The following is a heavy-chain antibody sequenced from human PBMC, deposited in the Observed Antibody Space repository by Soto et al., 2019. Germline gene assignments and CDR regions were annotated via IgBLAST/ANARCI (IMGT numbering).Heavy chain of an antibody. CDR2: ISSSSSYI. D-gene: IGHD3-10*01. V-gene: IGHV3-21*01. CDR1: GFTFSSYS. CDR3: ARDRSRRRGSGMDV. J-gene: IGHJ6*02. Sequence: KPGGSLRLSCAASGFTFSSYSMNWVRQAPGKGLEWVSSISSSSSYIYYADSVKGRFTISRDNAKNSLYLQMNSLRAEDTAVYYCARDRSRRRGSGMDVWGQGTTVTVSS.